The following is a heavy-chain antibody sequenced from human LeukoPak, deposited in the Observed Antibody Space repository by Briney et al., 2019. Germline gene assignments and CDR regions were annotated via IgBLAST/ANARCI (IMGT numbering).Heavy chain of an antibody. J-gene: IGHJ6*02. D-gene: IGHD2-21*01. V-gene: IGHV1-8*01. CDR3: ARGSELSRYRGGDCYYGMDV. CDR1: GYTFTSYD. Sequence: ASVKVSCKASGYTFTSYDINWVRQATGQGLEWMGWMNPNSGNTGYAQKFQGRATMTRNTSISTAYMELSSLRSEDTAVYYCARGSELSRYRGGDCYYGMDVWGQGTTVTVSS. CDR2: MNPNSGNT.